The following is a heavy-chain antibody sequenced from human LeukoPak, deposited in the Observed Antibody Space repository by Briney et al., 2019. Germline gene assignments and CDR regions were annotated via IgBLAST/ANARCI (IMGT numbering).Heavy chain of an antibody. CDR3: ARDHGGSSPFDY. D-gene: IGHD4-23*01. J-gene: IGHJ4*02. V-gene: IGHV3-48*03. CDR1: GFTIRSYE. CDR2: ISSSGSTI. Sequence: GGSLRLSCAASGFTIRSYEMHWVRQAPGKGLEWVSYISSSGSTIYYADSVKGRFTISRDNAKNSLYLQMNSLRTADTAVYFCARDHGGSSPFDYWGQGTLVTVSS.